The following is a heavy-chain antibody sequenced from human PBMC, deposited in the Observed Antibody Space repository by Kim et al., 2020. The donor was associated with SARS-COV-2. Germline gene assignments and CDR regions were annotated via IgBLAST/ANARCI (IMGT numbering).Heavy chain of an antibody. Sequence: RNIAYADSGKGRFTISRDNAKNTLYLQMNSLRPEDTAVYYCTRDRYYGMDVWGQGTTVIVSS. CDR3: TRDRYYGMDV. V-gene: IGHV3-74*01. CDR2: RNI. J-gene: IGHJ6*02.